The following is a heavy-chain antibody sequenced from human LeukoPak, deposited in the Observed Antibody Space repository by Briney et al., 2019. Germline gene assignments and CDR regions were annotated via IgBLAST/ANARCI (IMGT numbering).Heavy chain of an antibody. CDR3: ARHMTVTYDAFDI. D-gene: IGHD3-22*01. CDR2: VYYSGRT. J-gene: IGHJ3*02. CDR1: GGSTTGYF. V-gene: IGHV4-59*08. Sequence: KSSETLSLTCTVSGGSTTGYFWTWIRQPPGKGLEWIGYVYYSGRTSYNPSLKSRVTIFVDTSKNQFSLKLSSVTAADTAVYHCARHMTVTYDAFDIWGQGTMVTVSS.